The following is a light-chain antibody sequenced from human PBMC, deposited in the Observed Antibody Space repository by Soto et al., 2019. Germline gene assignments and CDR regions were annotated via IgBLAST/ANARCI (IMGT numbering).Light chain of an antibody. V-gene: IGKV3-15*01. CDR2: GAF. J-gene: IGKJ4*01. CDR3: QQYHSRPLT. CDR1: QSVFAAFNN. Sequence: EIVLTQSPATLSVSPGDRATLSCRASQSVFAAFNNLAWYQQKPGQAPRLLISGAFTRATGIPERFSGSGSETEFTLTISSLQSEDCAVYYCQQYHSRPLTFGGGTKVEI.